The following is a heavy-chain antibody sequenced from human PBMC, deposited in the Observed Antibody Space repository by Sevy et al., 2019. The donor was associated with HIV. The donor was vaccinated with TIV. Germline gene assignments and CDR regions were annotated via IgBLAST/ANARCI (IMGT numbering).Heavy chain of an antibody. CDR2: INHSGGT. Sequence: SETLSLTCAVYGGSFSGYYWSWIRQPPGKGLQWIGEINHSGGTNYNPSLKSRVTISVDTSKNQFSLKLNSVSAADTAVYYCARHCTGSSCSHAFDIWGQWTMVTVS. D-gene: IGHD2-15*01. V-gene: IGHV4-34*01. CDR3: ARHCTGSSCSHAFDI. J-gene: IGHJ3*02. CDR1: GGSFSGYY.